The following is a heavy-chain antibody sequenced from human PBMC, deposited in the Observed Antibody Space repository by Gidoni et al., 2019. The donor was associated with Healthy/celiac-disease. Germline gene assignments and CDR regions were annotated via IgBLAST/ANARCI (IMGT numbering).Heavy chain of an antibody. Sequence: EVQLGETGGGLIQPGGSLRLSCAASGFTVSSNYIRWVRQAPGKGREWVSVIYSGGRTYYADSVKGRFTISRDNSKNTLYLQMNSLRAEDTAVYYCARVTFRGSDAFDIWGQGTMVTVSS. CDR3: ARVTFRGSDAFDI. D-gene: IGHD3-16*01. CDR1: GFTVSSNY. V-gene: IGHV3-53*02. J-gene: IGHJ3*02. CDR2: IYSGGRT.